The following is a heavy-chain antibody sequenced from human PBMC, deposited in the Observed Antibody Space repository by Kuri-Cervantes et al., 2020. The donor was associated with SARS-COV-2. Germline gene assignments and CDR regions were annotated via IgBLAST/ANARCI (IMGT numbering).Heavy chain of an antibody. D-gene: IGHD2-2*01. CDR1: GYSFSSYW. Sequence: GGSLRLSCKGSGYSFSSYWIGWVRQMPGKGLEWMGRIDPSDSYTNYSPSFQGHVTISADKSISTAYLQWSSLKASDTAMYYCATTRHIVVVPAAITSWFDPWGQGTRVT. V-gene: IGHV5-10-1*01. CDR3: ATTRHIVVVPAAITSWFDP. CDR2: IDPSDSYT. J-gene: IGHJ5*02.